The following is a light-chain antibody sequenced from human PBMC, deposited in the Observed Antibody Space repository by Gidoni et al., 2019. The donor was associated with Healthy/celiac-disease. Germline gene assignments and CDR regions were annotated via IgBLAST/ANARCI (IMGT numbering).Light chain of an antibody. Sequence: QSALTQPPPASGSPGPPVPISCTGTSSDVGGYNYVSWYQQHPGKAPKLMIYEVSKRPTGVPDRFSGSKSGNTASLTVSGLQAEDEADYYCSSYAGSNNYVVFGGGTKLTVL. CDR2: EVS. V-gene: IGLV2-8*01. CDR1: SSDVGGYNY. J-gene: IGLJ2*01. CDR3: SSYAGSNNYVV.